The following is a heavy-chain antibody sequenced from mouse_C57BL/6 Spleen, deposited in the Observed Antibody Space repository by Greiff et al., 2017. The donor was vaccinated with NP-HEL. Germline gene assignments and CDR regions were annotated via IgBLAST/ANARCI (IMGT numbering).Heavy chain of an antibody. V-gene: IGHV5-4*01. CDR1: GFTFSSYA. D-gene: IGHD3-3*01. J-gene: IGHJ2*01. Sequence: EVQGVESGGGLVKPGGSLKLSCAASGFTFSSYAMSWVRQTPEKRLEWVATISDGGSYTYYPDNVKGRFTISRDNAKNNLYLQMSHLKSEDTAMYYCARGGLVHYFDYWGQGTTLTVSS. CDR2: ISDGGSYT. CDR3: ARGGLVHYFDY.